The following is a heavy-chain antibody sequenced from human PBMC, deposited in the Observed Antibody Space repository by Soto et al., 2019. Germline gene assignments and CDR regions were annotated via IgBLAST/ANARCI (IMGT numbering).Heavy chain of an antibody. CDR1: GGSFSGYY. J-gene: IGHJ6*02. Sequence: KPSETLSLTCAVYGGSFSGYYWSWIRQPPGKGLEWIGEINHSGSTNYNPSLKSRVTISVDTSKNQFSLKLSSVTAADTAVYYCARGRGYSSNYGMDVWGQGTTVTVSS. D-gene: IGHD5-18*01. V-gene: IGHV4-34*01. CDR3: ARGRGYSSNYGMDV. CDR2: INHSGST.